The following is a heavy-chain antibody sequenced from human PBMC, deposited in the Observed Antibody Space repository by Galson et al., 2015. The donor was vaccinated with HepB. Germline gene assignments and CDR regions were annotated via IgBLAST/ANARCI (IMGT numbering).Heavy chain of an antibody. CDR1: GFTFSSYG. CDR2: ISGSSSDT. V-gene: IGHV3-21*05. J-gene: IGHJ4*02. CDR3: ARYRSGSVYLDSPADY. Sequence: SLRLSCAASGFTFSSYGMHWVRQAPGEGLEWVSYISGSSSDTNYADSVKGRFTISRDNARNSLFLQMHSLRAEDTAVYYCARYRSGSVYLDSPADYWGQGTLVTVSS. D-gene: IGHD1-26*01.